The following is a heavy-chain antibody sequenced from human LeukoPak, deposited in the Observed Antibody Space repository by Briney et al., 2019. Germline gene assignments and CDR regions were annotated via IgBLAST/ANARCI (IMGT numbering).Heavy chain of an antibody. V-gene: IGHV3-21*01. CDR1: GFTFSSYS. CDR2: ISSSSSYI. CDR3: ARGVSGVVVITTSYYYYYYMDV. Sequence: GGSLRLSCAASGFTFSSYSMNWVRQAPGKGLEWVSSISSSSSYIYYADSVKGRFTISRDNAKNSLYLQMNSLRAEDTAVYYCARGVSGVVVITTSYYYYYYMDVWGKGTTVTISS. D-gene: IGHD3-22*01. J-gene: IGHJ6*03.